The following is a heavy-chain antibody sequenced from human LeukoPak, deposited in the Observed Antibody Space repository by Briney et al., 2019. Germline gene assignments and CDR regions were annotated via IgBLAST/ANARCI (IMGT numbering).Heavy chain of an antibody. CDR3: AGGAASALYSYYGMDV. CDR2: TYYRSKWYN. CDR1: GDSVSSNSAA. D-gene: IGHD2-15*01. Sequence: SQTLSLTCAISGDSVSSNSAAWNWIRQSPSRGLEWLGRTYYRSKWYNDYAVSVKSRITINPDTSKNQFSLQLNSVTPEDTAVYYCAGGAASALYSYYGMDVWGQGTTVTVSS. V-gene: IGHV6-1*01. J-gene: IGHJ6*02.